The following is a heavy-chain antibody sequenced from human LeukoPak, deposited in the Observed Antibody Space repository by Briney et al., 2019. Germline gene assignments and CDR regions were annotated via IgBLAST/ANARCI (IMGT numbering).Heavy chain of an antibody. J-gene: IGHJ4*02. Sequence: GGSLRLSCAASGFTFSSYAMSWVRQAPGKGLEWVSAISGSGGSTYYADSVKGRFTISRDNSKNTLYLQMNSLRAEDTAVYYCARDGLGDGYNPRGGYWGQGTLVTVSS. V-gene: IGHV3-23*01. D-gene: IGHD5-24*01. CDR1: GFTFSSYA. CDR3: ARDGLGDGYNPRGGY. CDR2: ISGSGGST.